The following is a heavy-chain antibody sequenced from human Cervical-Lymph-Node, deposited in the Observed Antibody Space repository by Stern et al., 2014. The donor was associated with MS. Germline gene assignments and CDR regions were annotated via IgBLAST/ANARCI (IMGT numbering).Heavy chain of an antibody. D-gene: IGHD3-22*01. V-gene: IGHV3-21*02. CDR2: ISSSSSYI. J-gene: IGHJ4*02. Sequence: EVQLVESGGGLVKPGGSLRLSCAASGFTFSSYSMNWVRQAPGKGLEWVSSISSSSSYIYYEDSVKGRFTISRDNAKNSLYLQMNSLRAEDTAVYYCARELGYYDSSGFPAPFDYWGQGTLVTVSS. CDR1: GFTFSSYS. CDR3: ARELGYYDSSGFPAPFDY.